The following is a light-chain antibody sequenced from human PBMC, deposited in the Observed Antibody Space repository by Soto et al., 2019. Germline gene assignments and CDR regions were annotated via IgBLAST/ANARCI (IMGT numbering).Light chain of an antibody. CDR1: QSISNY. CDR3: QQSYSTPLT. Sequence: DIQMTPSPSSLSASVGDRVTITCRASQSISNYLNWYQQKPGKAPKFLIHAASNLQSGIPSRFSGSGSGTDLTLTISSLQPEDFATYYCQQSYSTPLTFGGGTKVEIK. CDR2: AAS. J-gene: IGKJ4*01. V-gene: IGKV1-39*01.